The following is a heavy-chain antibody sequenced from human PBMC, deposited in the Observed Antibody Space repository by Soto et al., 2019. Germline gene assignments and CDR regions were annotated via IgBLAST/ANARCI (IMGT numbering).Heavy chain of an antibody. V-gene: IGHV1-46*01. CDR1: GYTFTTYY. Sequence: QVQLVQSGAEVKKPGASVKVSCKASGYTFTTYYMHWVRQAPGQGLEWMGIISPDGGCTRYAQKFQGRVTMTRDTSTSTVYMELSSLRSEDTAVYYCATRDPGHYWGQGTLVTVSS. CDR3: ATRDPGHY. J-gene: IGHJ4*02. CDR2: ISPDGGCT.